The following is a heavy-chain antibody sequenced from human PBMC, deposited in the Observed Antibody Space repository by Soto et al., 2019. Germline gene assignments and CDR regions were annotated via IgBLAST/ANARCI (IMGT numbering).Heavy chain of an antibody. J-gene: IGHJ4*02. V-gene: IGHV3-23*01. D-gene: IGHD6-13*01. CDR3: AKRSPYSTGWYSPIFDY. CDR2: TSESGGST. CDR1: GFSFSDYA. Sequence: GGSLRLSCAASGFSFSDYAMTWVRQAPGKGLEWVSVTSESGGSTHYADSVRGRFTISRDNSENTLYLRMNSLRDDDTAVYFCAKRSPYSTGWYSPIFDYWGQGSLVTVSS.